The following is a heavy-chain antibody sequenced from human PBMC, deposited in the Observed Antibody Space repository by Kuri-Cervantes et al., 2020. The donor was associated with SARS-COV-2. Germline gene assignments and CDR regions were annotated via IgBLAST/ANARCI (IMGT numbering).Heavy chain of an antibody. CDR3: ARSTPFRRLGVISQGGAFDI. J-gene: IGHJ3*02. CDR1: GYTFTGYY. CDR2: INPNSGGT. V-gene: IGHV1-2*04. Sequence: ASVKDSSKASGYTFTGYYMHWVRQAPGQGLEWMGWINPNSGGTNYAQKFQGWVTMTRDTSISTVYMELSRLRSDDTAVYYWARSTPFRRLGVISQGGAFDIWGQGTMVTVSS. D-gene: IGHD3-22*01.